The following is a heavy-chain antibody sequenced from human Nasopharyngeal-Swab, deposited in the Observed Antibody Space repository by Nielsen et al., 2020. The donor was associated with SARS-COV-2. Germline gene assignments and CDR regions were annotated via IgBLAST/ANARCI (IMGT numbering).Heavy chain of an antibody. J-gene: IGHJ4*02. Sequence: GESLKISCAAPGFTFSNYVMNWVRQAPGKGLEWVSATTNSGGSTYYADSVRGRFTISRDNSKNTLFLQMNSLRAEDTAVYYCAKDKAHSTFDYWGQGTLVTVSS. D-gene: IGHD4-11*01. CDR1: GFTFSNYV. V-gene: IGHV3-23*01. CDR3: AKDKAHSTFDY. CDR2: TTNSGGST.